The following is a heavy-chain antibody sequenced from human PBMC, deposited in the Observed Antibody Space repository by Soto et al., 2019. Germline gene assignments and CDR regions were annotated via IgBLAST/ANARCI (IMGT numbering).Heavy chain of an antibody. CDR3: ARFPRGYSYGHFDY. CDR1: GGSISSYY. CDR2: IYYSGST. J-gene: IGHJ4*02. Sequence: SETLSLTRTVSGGSISSYYWSWIRQPPGKGLEWIGYIYYSGSTNYNPSLKSRVTISVDTSKNQFSLKLSSVTAADTALYYCARFPRGYSYGHFDYWGQGTLVTVSS. V-gene: IGHV4-59*01. D-gene: IGHD5-18*01.